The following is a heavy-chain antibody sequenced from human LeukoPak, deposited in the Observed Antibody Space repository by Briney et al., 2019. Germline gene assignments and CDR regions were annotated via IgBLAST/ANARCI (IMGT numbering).Heavy chain of an antibody. CDR3: ARGKDDSTGHYDAFDV. D-gene: IGHD3-22*01. Sequence: WASVKVSCKASGYSFSDNYVHWVRQAPGQGLEYMGWINPKSGDTNFSQRFKGRVTMTSDTSISTAYMEIRKLRSDDTAVYFCARGKDDSTGHYDAFDVWGHGTMVTVSS. V-gene: IGHV1-2*02. CDR1: GYSFSDNY. J-gene: IGHJ3*01. CDR2: INPKSGDT.